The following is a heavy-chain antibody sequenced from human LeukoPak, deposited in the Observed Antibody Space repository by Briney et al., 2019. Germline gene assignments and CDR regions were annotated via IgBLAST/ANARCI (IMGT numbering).Heavy chain of an antibody. Sequence: GASVNVSCMASGYTFTSYDINWVRQATGQGLEWMGYMNPNSGNTGYAQKFQGRVIINTNTSTSTAYMELSSLRSDDTAVYYCAREGSDYWGQGTLVTVSS. CDR1: GYTFTSYD. CDR2: MNPNSGNT. J-gene: IGHJ4*02. V-gene: IGHV1-8*03. CDR3: AREGSDY.